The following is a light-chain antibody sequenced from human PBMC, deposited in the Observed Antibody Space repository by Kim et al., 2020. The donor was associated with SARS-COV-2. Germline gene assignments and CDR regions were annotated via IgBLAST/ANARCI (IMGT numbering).Light chain of an antibody. CDR2: WAS. CDR1: QNINSW. CDR3: QQYNTYSVT. V-gene: IGKV1-5*03. J-gene: IGKJ5*01. Sequence: ASVGDRVTFTCRASQNINSWLAWYQQKPGKAPKLLIYWASTLESGVPSRFSGSGSRTEYTLTINSLQPDDFGTYYCQQYNTYSVTFGQGTRLEIK.